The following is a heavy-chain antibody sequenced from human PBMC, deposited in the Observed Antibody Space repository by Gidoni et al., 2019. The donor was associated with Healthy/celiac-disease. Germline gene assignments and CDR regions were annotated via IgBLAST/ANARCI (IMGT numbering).Heavy chain of an antibody. CDR1: GFTFSSYA. CDR2: ISYDGSNK. Sequence: QVQLVESGGGVVQPGRSLRLSCAASGFTFSSYAMHWVRQAPGKGLEWVAVISYDGSNKYYADSVKGRFTISRDNSKNTLYLQMNSLRAEDTAVYYCARDISDCGGDCNTFDYWGQGTLVTVSS. V-gene: IGHV3-30-3*01. J-gene: IGHJ4*02. D-gene: IGHD2-21*02. CDR3: ARDISDCGGDCNTFDY.